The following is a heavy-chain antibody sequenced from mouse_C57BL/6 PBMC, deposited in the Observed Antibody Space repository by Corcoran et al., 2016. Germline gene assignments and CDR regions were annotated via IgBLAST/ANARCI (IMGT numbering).Heavy chain of an antibody. J-gene: IGHJ4*01. Sequence: QVQLKQSGAELVRPGASVKLSCKASGYTFTDYYINWVKQRPGQGLEWIARIYPGSGNTYYNEKFKGKATLTAEKSSSTAYMQLSSLTSEDSAVYFCACPDYYAMDYWGQGTSVTVSS. CDR1: GYTFTDYY. CDR2: IYPGSGNT. V-gene: IGHV1-76*01. CDR3: ACPDYYAMDY.